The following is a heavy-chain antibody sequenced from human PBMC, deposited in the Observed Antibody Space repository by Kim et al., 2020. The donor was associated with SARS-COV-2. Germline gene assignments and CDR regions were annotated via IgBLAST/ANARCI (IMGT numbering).Heavy chain of an antibody. CDR1: GGSISSSNW. CDR2: IYHSGST. CDR3: ARDPSPEWLGGPYDY. V-gene: IGHV4-4*02. J-gene: IGHJ4*02. D-gene: IGHD6-19*01. Sequence: SETLSLTCAVSGGSISSSNWWSWVRQPPGKGLEWIGEIYHSGSTNYNPSLKSRVTISVDKSKNQFSLKLSSVTAADTAVYYCARDPSPEWLGGPYDYWGQGTLVTVSS.